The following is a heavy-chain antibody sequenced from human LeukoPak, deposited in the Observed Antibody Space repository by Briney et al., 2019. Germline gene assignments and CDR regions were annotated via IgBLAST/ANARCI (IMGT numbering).Heavy chain of an antibody. J-gene: IGHJ4*02. V-gene: IGHV3-48*01. CDR1: GFTFSSYR. Sequence: GGSLRLSCAASGFTFSSYRMNWVRQAPGKGLEWVSYISSSSSTIYYADSVKGRFTISRDNAKNSLYLQMNSLRAEDTAVYYCARVAEQWLATDYYFDYWGQGTLVTVSS. CDR3: ARVAEQWLATDYYFDY. CDR2: ISSSSSTI. D-gene: IGHD6-19*01.